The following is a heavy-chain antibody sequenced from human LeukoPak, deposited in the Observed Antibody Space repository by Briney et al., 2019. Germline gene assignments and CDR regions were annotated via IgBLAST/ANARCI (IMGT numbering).Heavy chain of an antibody. J-gene: IGHJ3*01. CDR1: GFTFGDYA. V-gene: IGHV3-49*04. Sequence: PGRSLRLSCTGSGFTFGDYAMSWVRQAPGKGLEWVGFIRSKAYGGTTEYAASVKGRFTISRDDSKSIAYLQMNSLKTEDTAVYYCGNTYGRPFDVWGQGTVVTVSS. CDR2: IRSKAYGGTT. CDR3: GNTYGRPFDV. D-gene: IGHD2-21*01.